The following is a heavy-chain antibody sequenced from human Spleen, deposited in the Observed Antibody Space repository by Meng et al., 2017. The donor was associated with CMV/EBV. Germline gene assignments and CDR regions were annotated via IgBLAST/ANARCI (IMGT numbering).Heavy chain of an antibody. J-gene: IGHJ1*01. Sequence: SETLSLTCAVYGGSFSGYYWSWIRQPPGKGLEWIGEINQSGSTNCNPTLKSRVTISVDTSKNHFSLNLTSVTAADTAVYYCARGDPYGAYFQHWGQGTLVTVSS. CDR1: GGSFSGYY. D-gene: IGHD3-10*01. V-gene: IGHV4-34*01. CDR3: ARGDPYGAYFQH. CDR2: INQSGST.